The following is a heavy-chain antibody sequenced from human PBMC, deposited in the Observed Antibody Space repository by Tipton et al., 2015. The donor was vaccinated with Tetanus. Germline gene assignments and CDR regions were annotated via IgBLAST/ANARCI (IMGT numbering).Heavy chain of an antibody. D-gene: IGHD5/OR15-5a*01. CDR1: GFTFSSYS. Sequence: SLRLSCAASGFTFSSYSMNWVRQAPGKGLERVSYISSSSSTIYYADSVKGRFTISRDNAKNSLYLQMNGLRAEDTALYYCAKAVSYYGMDVWGQGTTVTVSS. J-gene: IGHJ6*02. V-gene: IGHV3-48*01. CDR3: AKAVSYYGMDV. CDR2: ISSSSSTI.